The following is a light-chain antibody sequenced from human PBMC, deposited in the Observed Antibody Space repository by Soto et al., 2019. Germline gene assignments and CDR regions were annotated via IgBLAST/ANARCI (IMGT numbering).Light chain of an antibody. J-gene: IGKJ4*01. V-gene: IGKV3D-20*01. Sequence: EIVLTQSPPTLSLSPGERATLSCRASQSVGDCLGWYQQKPGLAPRLLIYDASQRATGVPARFSASGSGTDFTLTISRLEPEDFAVYYCQQYGDSPLTFGGGTKVDIK. CDR1: QSVGDC. CDR2: DAS. CDR3: QQYGDSPLT.